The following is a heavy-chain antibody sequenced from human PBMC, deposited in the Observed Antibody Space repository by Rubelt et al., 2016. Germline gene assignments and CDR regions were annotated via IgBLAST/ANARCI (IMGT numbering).Heavy chain of an antibody. CDR1: GFTFTSYS. Sequence: GGGLVQPGGSLRLSCTASGFTFTSYSMNWVRQAPGKGLEWVSFITASTTTIYYADPVKGRFTISRDNAKNSLYLALYSLKAEDTALYYCARDSRIGYGMDVWGQGTTVTVSS. J-gene: IGHJ6*02. D-gene: IGHD2-15*01. CDR2: ITASTTTI. CDR3: ARDSRIGYGMDV. V-gene: IGHV3-48*04.